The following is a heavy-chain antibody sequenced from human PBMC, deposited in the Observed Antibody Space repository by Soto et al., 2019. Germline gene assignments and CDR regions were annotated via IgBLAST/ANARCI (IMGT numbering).Heavy chain of an antibody. D-gene: IGHD3-9*01. V-gene: IGHV4-34*01. CDR3: ARGEDIFTGTVIENWFEP. CDR1: GGSFSCYY. J-gene: IGHJ5*02. Sequence: SATLSLTCAVYGGSFSCYYWSWIRQPPGKGLEWIVEINHSGSTNYNPSLKSRVTISVDTSKNQFSLKLRSVTAADRAVYYCARGEDIFTGTVIENWFEPGGQGTLVTVAS. CDR2: INHSGST.